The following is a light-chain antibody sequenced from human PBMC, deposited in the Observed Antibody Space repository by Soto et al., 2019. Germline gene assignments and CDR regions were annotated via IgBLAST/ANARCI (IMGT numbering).Light chain of an antibody. CDR3: QQYYSYPYT. Sequence: DIQMTQSPSTLSASVGDRVTITCRASQTITTWLAWYQQKPGKAPKLLSYDASSLESGVPSRFSGSGSGTELTLTISAVQPDDFAIYYCQQYYSYPYTFGHGTKLEIK. V-gene: IGKV1-5*01. CDR1: QTITTW. CDR2: DAS. J-gene: IGKJ2*01.